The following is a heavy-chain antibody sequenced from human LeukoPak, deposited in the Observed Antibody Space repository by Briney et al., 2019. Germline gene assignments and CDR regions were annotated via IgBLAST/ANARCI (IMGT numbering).Heavy chain of an antibody. CDR2: IYYSGST. CDR3: AGSPRSYTVGWFDP. CDR1: GGSVSSGSYY. J-gene: IGHJ5*02. V-gene: IGHV4-61*01. Sequence: SETLSLTCTVSGGSVSSGSYYWSWIRQPPGKGLEWIGYIYYSGSTNYNPSLKSRVTISVDTSKNQLSLKLSSVTAADTAVYYCAGSPRSYTVGWFDPWGQGTLVTVSS. D-gene: IGHD2-2*02.